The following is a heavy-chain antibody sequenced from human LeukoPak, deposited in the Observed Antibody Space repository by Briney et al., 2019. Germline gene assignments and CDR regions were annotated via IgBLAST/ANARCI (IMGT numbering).Heavy chain of an antibody. J-gene: IGHJ2*01. D-gene: IGHD2-8*01. CDR3: AHLRYCTNGVCPTGYWYFDL. Sequence: SGPPLVKPTQTLTLTCTFSGFSLSTSGVGVGWIRQPPGKALECLALIYWNDDKRYSPSLKSRLTITKDTSKSQVVLTMTNMDPMDTATYYCAHLRYCTNGVCPTGYWYFDLWGRGTLVTVSS. CDR2: IYWNDDK. V-gene: IGHV2-5*01. CDR1: GFSLSTSGVG.